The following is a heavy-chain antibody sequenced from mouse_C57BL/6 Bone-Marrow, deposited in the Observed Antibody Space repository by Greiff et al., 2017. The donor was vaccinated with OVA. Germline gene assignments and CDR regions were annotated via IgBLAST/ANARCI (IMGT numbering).Heavy chain of an antibody. Sequence: VQLQQPGAELVKPGASVKLSCKASGYTFTSYWMHWVKQRPGQGLEWIGMIHPNSGSTNYNEKFKSKATLTVDKSSSTAYMQLSSLTSEDSAVYYCARRAEGLAWFAYWGQGTLVTVSA. V-gene: IGHV1-64*01. D-gene: IGHD3-3*01. CDR2: IHPNSGST. CDR3: ARRAEGLAWFAY. J-gene: IGHJ3*01. CDR1: GYTFTSYW.